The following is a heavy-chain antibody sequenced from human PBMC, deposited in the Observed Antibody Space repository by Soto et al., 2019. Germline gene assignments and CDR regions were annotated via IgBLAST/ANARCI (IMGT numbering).Heavy chain of an antibody. CDR2: ISHSGST. V-gene: IGHV4-34*01. D-gene: IGHD6-13*01. CDR3: ARGLGGVTAAGNSSVDFDY. CDR1: GWSFSVYS. J-gene: IGHJ4*02. Sequence: XETLSLTCAVDGWSFSVYSWTWIRQPPGKGLEWIGEISHSGSTTYNPSLKSRVTISIDTSKNQFSLKLSSVTAADTAVYYCARGLGGVTAAGNSSVDFDYWGQGTLVTVSS.